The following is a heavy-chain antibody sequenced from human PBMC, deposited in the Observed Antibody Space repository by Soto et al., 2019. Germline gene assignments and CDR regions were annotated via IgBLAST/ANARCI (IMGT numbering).Heavy chain of an antibody. CDR1: GFTFSSYG. J-gene: IGHJ6*03. Sequence: QVQLVESGGGVVQPGRSLRLSCAASGFTFSSYGMHWVRQAPGKGLEWVAVISYDGSNKYYADSVKGRFTISRDNSKNTLYLQMNSLRAEDTAVYYCAKKALLDYYDYYYMDVWGKGTTVTVSS. CDR2: ISYDGSNK. V-gene: IGHV3-30*18. CDR3: AKKALLDYYDYYYMDV. D-gene: IGHD1-1*01.